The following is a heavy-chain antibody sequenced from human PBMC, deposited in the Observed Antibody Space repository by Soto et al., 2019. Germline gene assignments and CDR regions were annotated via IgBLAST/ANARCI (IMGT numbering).Heavy chain of an antibody. CDR2: ISAYNGNT. Sequence: ASVKVSCKASGYTFTSYGIIWVRQAPGQGLEWMGWISAYNGNTNYAQKLQGRVTMTTDTSTSTAYMELRSLRSDDTAVYYCARGWDIVVVDYYYGMDVWGQGTTVTVSS. V-gene: IGHV1-18*01. CDR3: ARGWDIVVVDYYYGMDV. D-gene: IGHD2-2*01. J-gene: IGHJ6*02. CDR1: GYTFTSYG.